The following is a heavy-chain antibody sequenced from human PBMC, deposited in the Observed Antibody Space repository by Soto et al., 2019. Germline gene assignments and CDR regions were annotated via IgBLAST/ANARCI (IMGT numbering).Heavy chain of an antibody. CDR2: ISSSSSYI. CDR1: GFTFSSYS. Sequence: GSLRLSCAASGFTFSSYSMNWVRQAPGKGLEWVSSISSSSSYIYYADSVKGRFTISRDNAKNSLYLQMNSLRAEDTAVYYCARALIKRINKRLCSGGSCYYYYYGMDVWGQGTTVTVSS. J-gene: IGHJ6*02. D-gene: IGHD2-15*01. V-gene: IGHV3-21*01. CDR3: ARALIKRINKRLCSGGSCYYYYYGMDV.